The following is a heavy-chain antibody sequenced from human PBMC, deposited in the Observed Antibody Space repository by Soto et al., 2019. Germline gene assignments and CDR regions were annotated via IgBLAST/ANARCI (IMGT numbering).Heavy chain of an antibody. Sequence: PSETLSLTCTVSGGSISSSSYYWGWIRQPPGKGLGWIGSIYYSGSTYYNPSLKSRVTISVDTSKNQFSLKLSSVTAADTAVYYCATHGYSIAFDDWGQGTLVTVSS. V-gene: IGHV4-39*01. CDR3: ATHGYSIAFDD. CDR2: IYYSGST. CDR1: GGSISSSSYY. J-gene: IGHJ4*02. D-gene: IGHD2-21*01.